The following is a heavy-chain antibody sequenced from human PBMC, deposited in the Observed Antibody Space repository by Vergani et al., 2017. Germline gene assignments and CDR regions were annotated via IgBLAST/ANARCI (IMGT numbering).Heavy chain of an antibody. CDR2: IYHSGGA. CDR3: ARTEGFILRDFHWAL. J-gene: IGHJ4*02. Sequence: QLHLQESGPGLVKPSETLSLTCTVSGGSITRSRYYWGWIRQPPGKGLVWIGNIYHSGGAYYNTSLKGRVTIYVDKYQNQFSLEVTSVTAADTAIYFCARTEGFILRDFHWALWGQGTLVTVSS. CDR1: GGSITRSRYY. V-gene: IGHV4-39*01. D-gene: IGHD3-9*01.